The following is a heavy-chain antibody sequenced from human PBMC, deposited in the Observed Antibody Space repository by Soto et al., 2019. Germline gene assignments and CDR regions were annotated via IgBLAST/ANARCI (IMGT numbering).Heavy chain of an antibody. Sequence: ASVKVSFKASGYTFTSYDINWVRQATGQGLEWMGWMNPNSGNTGYAQKFQGRVTMTRNTSISTAYMELSSLRSEDTAVYYCARALIDILTGYYTPYYYYYYMDVWGKGTTVTVSS. J-gene: IGHJ6*03. V-gene: IGHV1-8*01. CDR3: ARALIDILTGYYTPYYYYYYMDV. CDR1: GYTFTSYD. D-gene: IGHD3-9*01. CDR2: MNPNSGNT.